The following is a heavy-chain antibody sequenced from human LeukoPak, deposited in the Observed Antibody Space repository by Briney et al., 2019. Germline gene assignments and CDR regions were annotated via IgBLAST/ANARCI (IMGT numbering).Heavy chain of an antibody. V-gene: IGHV4-38-2*02. CDR3: ARDRGGDQDF. J-gene: IGHJ4*02. CDR2: IYHSGTT. D-gene: IGHD2-21*01. CDR1: GSSISIGYY. Sequence: PSETLSLTCTVSGSSISIGYYWGWIRQPPGKGLEWIGSIYHSGTTYYNPSLNIRVAISIATSKNQSSLKLSSVTAADTAVYYCARDRGGDQDFWGQGTLVTVSS.